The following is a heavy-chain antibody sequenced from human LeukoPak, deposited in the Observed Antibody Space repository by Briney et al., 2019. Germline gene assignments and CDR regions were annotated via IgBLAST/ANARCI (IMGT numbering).Heavy chain of an antibody. CDR1: GFTFSSYG. J-gene: IGHJ4*02. V-gene: IGHV3-33*01. CDR3: ASGLVTASLDFDY. D-gene: IGHD2-21*02. CDR2: IWYDGSNK. Sequence: GRSLRLSCAASGFTFSSYGMHWVRQAPGKGLEWVAVIWYDGSNKYYADSVKGRFTISRDNSKNTLYLPMNSLRVEDTAVYYCASGLVTASLDFDYWGQGTLVTVSS.